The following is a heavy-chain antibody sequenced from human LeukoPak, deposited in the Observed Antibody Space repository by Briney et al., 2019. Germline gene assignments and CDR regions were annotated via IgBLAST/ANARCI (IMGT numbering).Heavy chain of an antibody. CDR3: AKVAKYYYGSETYYFFEH. CDR1: GFAVFSNY. D-gene: IGHD3-10*01. J-gene: IGHJ4*02. CDR2: ISSSGSTI. Sequence: GGSLRLSCAASGFAVFSNYMNWVRQAPGKGLEWVSYISSSGSTIYYADSVKGRFTISRDNAKNSLYLQMNSLRVEDTAVYYCAKVAKYYYGSETYYFFEHWGQGTPVTASS. V-gene: IGHV3-48*04.